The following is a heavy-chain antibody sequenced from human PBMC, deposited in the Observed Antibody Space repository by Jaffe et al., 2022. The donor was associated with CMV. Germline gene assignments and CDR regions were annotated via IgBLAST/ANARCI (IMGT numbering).Heavy chain of an antibody. CDR2: IYYSGST. D-gene: IGHD3-10*01. J-gene: IGHJ3*02. Sequence: QLQLQESGPGLVQPSETLSLTCTVSGGSISKSTYYGGWIRQPPGKGLEWIGSIYYSGSTYYNPSLKSRVTISVDTSKNQFSLKLSSVTAADTAVYYCATPPGVVGAFDIWGQGTMVTVSS. V-gene: IGHV4-39*01. CDR1: GGSISKSTYY. CDR3: ATPPGVVGAFDI.